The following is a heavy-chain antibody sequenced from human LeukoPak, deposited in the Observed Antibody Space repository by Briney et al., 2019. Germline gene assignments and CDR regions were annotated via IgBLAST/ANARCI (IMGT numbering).Heavy chain of an antibody. CDR1: GFTFSSYS. Sequence: GGSLRLSCAASGFTFSSYSMNWVRQAPGKGLEWVSGINWNGGSTGYADSVKGRFTISRDNAKNSLYLQMNSLRAEDTALYYCARDGDWNVRDWGQGTLVTVSS. CDR3: ARDGDWNVRD. D-gene: IGHD1-1*01. V-gene: IGHV3-20*04. CDR2: INWNGGST. J-gene: IGHJ4*02.